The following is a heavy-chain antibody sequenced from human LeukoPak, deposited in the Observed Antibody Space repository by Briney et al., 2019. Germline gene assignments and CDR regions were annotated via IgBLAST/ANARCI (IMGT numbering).Heavy chain of an antibody. J-gene: IGHJ4*02. D-gene: IGHD6-19*01. Sequence: SETLSLTCTTAGVSISRLYWSWVRQPPGKGLEWIGNIYNGVPTFFNPSRKSRVTISVDTPKRQFSLQLASVTAADTAVYYCVQTTGWPGFDYWGQGILVTVSS. CDR3: VQTTGWPGFDY. CDR1: GVSISRLY. V-gene: IGHV4-4*09. CDR2: IYNGVPT.